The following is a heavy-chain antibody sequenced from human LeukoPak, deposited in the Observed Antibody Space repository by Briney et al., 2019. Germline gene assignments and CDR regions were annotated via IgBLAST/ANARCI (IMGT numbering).Heavy chain of an antibody. V-gene: IGHV1-46*01. CDR3: ARERGRGPFDYSSKGMAV. D-gene: IGHD3-16*01. Sequence: GASVKVSCKASGYTFTNYYMHWVRQAPGQGLEWMGIINPSGGSTSYAQKFQGRVTMTRDTSTSTVYMELSSLRSEDTAVYYCARERGRGPFDYSSKGMAVGAKGPTAPVP. CDR1: GYTFTNYY. J-gene: IGHJ6*04. CDR2: INPSGGST.